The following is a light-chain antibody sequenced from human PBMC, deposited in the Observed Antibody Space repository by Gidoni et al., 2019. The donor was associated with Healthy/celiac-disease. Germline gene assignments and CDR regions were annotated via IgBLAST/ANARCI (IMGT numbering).Light chain of an antibody. V-gene: IGKV1-39*01. Sequence: DIQMTQSPSSLSASVGDRVTITCRASQRISSYLNWYQQKPGKAPKLLIYAASSLQSGVPSRFSGSGSGTDFTLTIRRLQPEDFATYYCQQSYSTPPWTFXQXTKVEIK. J-gene: IGKJ1*01. CDR1: QRISSY. CDR2: AAS. CDR3: QQSYSTPPWT.